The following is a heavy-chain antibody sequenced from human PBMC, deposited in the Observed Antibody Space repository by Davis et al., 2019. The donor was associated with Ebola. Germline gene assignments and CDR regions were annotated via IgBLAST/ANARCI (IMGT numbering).Heavy chain of an antibody. CDR3: AREGYCNSPSCHSFDY. V-gene: IGHV1-46*01. CDR1: GYTFTSYY. CDR2: LNSRDGTT. D-gene: IGHD2-2*01. Sequence: ASVVSCKASGYTFTSYYVHWVRQAPGQGLEWMGVLNSRDGTTAYAQKFQGRFTLTRDTSTSTVYMELSSLRSEDTAIYYCAREGYCNSPSCHSFDYWGQGTLVAVSS. J-gene: IGHJ4*02.